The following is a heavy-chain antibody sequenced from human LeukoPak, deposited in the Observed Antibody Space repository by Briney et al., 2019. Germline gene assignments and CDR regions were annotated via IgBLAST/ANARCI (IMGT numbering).Heavy chain of an antibody. CDR2: ISGSGGGT. D-gene: IGHD1-26*01. V-gene: IGHV3-23*01. CDR3: VKDLGRYRNNCFDY. Sequence: ETLSLTCTVSGGSISTFYWSWVRQAPEKGLEWVSTISGSGGGTYYADSVKGRFTISRDDSKNTLYLQMNSLRAEDTAVYYCVKDLGRYRNNCFDYWGQGTLVTVSS. J-gene: IGHJ4*02. CDR1: GGSISTFY.